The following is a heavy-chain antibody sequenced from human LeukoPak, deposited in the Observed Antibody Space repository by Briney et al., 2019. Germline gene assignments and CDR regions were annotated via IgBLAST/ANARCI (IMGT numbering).Heavy chain of an antibody. Sequence: GGSLRLSCAASGFTFSSYAMSWVRQAPGKGLEWVSAISGSGGSTYYADSVKGRFTISRDNAKSSLYLQMNSLRAEDTALYYCARDFRVQKTINWFDPWGQGTLVTVSS. D-gene: IGHD1-1*01. J-gene: IGHJ5*02. CDR1: GFTFSSYA. CDR3: ARDFRVQKTINWFDP. V-gene: IGHV3-23*01. CDR2: ISGSGGST.